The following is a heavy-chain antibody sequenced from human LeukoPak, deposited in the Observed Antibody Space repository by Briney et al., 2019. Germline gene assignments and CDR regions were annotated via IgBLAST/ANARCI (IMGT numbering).Heavy chain of an antibody. CDR2: IYYSGST. J-gene: IGHJ4*02. D-gene: IGHD5-18*01. Sequence: PSETLSLTCAVYGGSFSGYYWSWIRQPPGKGLGWIGHIYYSGSTNYNPSLKSRVTISIDTSKNQFSLRLSSVTAADTAVYYCARGAAGYSYGWGQGTLVTVSS. V-gene: IGHV4-59*01. CDR3: ARGAAGYSYG. CDR1: GGSFSGYY.